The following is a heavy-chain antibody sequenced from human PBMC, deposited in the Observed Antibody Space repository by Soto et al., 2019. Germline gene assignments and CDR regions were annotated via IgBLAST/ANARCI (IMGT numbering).Heavy chain of an antibody. CDR3: ARGGGANFIPSFDY. Sequence: PSETLSLTCTVSGGSISSYYWSWIRQPPGKGLEWIGYIYYSGSTNYNPSLKSRVTISVDTSKNQFSLKLSSVTAADTAVYYCARGGGANFIPSFDYWGQGTLVTVSS. D-gene: IGHD3-16*02. J-gene: IGHJ4*02. V-gene: IGHV4-59*01. CDR2: IYYSGST. CDR1: GGSISSYY.